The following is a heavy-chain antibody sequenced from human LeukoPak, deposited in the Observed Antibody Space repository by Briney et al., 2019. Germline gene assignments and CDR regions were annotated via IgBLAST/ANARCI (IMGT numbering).Heavy chain of an antibody. CDR2: IYYSRST. D-gene: IGHD2-8*01. J-gene: IGHJ4*02. V-gene: IGHV4-59*01. CDR1: GGSISSYY. Sequence: SETLSLTCTVSGGSISSYYWSWIRQPPGKGLEWIGYIYYSRSTNYNPSLKSRVTTSVDTPQNQFSLKLSSVTAADTSVYYCARYSCPNGVCYYFDYWGQGTLVTVSS. CDR3: ARYSCPNGVCYYFDY.